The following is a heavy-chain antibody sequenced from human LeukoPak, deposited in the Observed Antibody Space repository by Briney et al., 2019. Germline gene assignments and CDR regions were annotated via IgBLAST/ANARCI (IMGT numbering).Heavy chain of an antibody. Sequence: GRSLRLSCAASGFTFSGSAMHWVRQAPGKGLEWVGRIRSKANSYATAYAASVKGRFTISRDDSKNTAYLQMNSLKTEDTAVYYCTSSITMVRGVIITNYWGQGTLVTVSS. CDR3: TSSITMVRGVIITNY. CDR1: GFTFSGSA. D-gene: IGHD3-10*01. CDR2: IRSKANSYAT. V-gene: IGHV3-73*01. J-gene: IGHJ4*02.